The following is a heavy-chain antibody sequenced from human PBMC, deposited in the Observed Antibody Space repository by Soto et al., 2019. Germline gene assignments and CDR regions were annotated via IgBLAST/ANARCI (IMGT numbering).Heavy chain of an antibody. J-gene: IGHJ5*02. Sequence: LSLTCTVSGGSISSGDYYWSWIRQPPGKGLEWIGYIYYSGSTYYNPSLKSRVTISVDTSKNQFSLKLSSVTAADTAVYYCASAYHFWSGQTPLDPWGQGTLVTFSS. CDR2: IYYSGST. D-gene: IGHD3-3*01. CDR3: ASAYHFWSGQTPLDP. V-gene: IGHV4-30-4*01. CDR1: GGSISSGDYY.